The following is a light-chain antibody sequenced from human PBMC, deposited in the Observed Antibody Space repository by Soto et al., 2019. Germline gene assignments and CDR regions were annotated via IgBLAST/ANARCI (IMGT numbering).Light chain of an antibody. CDR3: CSYAGSYTVV. Sequence: QSALTQPASVSGSPGQSITISCTGTSSDVGSYNFVSWFQQHPGKVPKLIIYEGTERPSGASNRFSASKSGNTASLTISGLQPEDEADYYCCSYAGSYTVVFGGGTKVTVL. V-gene: IGLV2-23*01. J-gene: IGLJ2*01. CDR1: SSDVGSYNF. CDR2: EGT.